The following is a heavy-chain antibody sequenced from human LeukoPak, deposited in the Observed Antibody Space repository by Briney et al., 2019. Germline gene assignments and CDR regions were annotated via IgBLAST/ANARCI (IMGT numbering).Heavy chain of an antibody. V-gene: IGHV1-46*01. CDR3: ARGGRGGGITIFGVVTGRRAYYMDV. CDR2: INPSGGST. J-gene: IGHJ6*03. CDR1: GYTFTSYY. D-gene: IGHD3-3*01. Sequence: GASVKVSCKASGYTFTSYYMHWVRQAPGQGLEWMGIINPSGGSTSYAQKFQGRVTMTRDMSTSTVYMELSSLRSEDTAVYYCARGGRGGGITIFGVVTGRRAYYMDVWGKGTTVTVSS.